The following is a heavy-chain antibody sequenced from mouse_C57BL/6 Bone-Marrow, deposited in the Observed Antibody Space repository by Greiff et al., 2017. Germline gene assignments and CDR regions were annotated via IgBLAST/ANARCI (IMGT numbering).Heavy chain of an antibody. V-gene: IGHV5-4*01. CDR2: ISDGGSYT. D-gene: IGHD2-1*01. CDR3: ARDNGNFFRFAY. J-gene: IGHJ3*01. CDR1: GFTFSSYA. Sequence: EVQLVESGGGLVKPGGSLKLSCAASGFTFSSYAMSWVRQTPEKRLEWVATISDGGSYTYYPDNVKGRFTISRDNAKNNLYLQMSHLKSEDTAMYYCARDNGNFFRFAYCGQGTLVTVSA.